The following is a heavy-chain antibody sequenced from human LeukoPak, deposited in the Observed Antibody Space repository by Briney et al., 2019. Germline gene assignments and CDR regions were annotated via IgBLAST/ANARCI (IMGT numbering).Heavy chain of an antibody. CDR1: GFTFSSYG. CDR2: ISYDGSSK. V-gene: IGHV3-30*18. J-gene: IGHJ3*02. CDR3: AKVWDYYDSSGYWDAFDI. Sequence: GGSLRLSCAASGFTFSSYGMHGVRQAPGKGLEWVAVISYDGSSKYYADSVKGRFTISRDNSKNTLYLQMNSLRAEDTAVYYCAKVWDYYDSSGYWDAFDIWGQGTMVTVSS. D-gene: IGHD3-22*01.